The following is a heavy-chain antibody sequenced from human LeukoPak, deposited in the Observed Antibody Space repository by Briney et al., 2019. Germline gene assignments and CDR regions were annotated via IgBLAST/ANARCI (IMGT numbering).Heavy chain of an antibody. V-gene: IGHV4-59*08. CDR2: IHYSGTT. CDR3: ARHLTAGRPAFDI. J-gene: IGHJ3*02. CDR1: GGSTSGFS. D-gene: IGHD2-15*01. Sequence: PSETLSLTCTVSGGSTSGFSWSWIRQSPGKGLECVGYIHYSGTTTYNPSLKSRVTVSVDTSKTQFSLKLTSVTAADTAVYYCARHLTAGRPAFDIWGQGTLVTVSS.